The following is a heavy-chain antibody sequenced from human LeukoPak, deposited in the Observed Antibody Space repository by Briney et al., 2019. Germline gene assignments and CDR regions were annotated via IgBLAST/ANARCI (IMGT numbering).Heavy chain of an antibody. CDR1: GFTFSSYS. CDR3: ARDQDKVTPYYYGMDV. J-gene: IGHJ6*02. CDR2: ISSSSSYI. V-gene: IGHV3-21*01. Sequence: GGSLRLSCAASGFTFSSYSMNWVRQAPGKGLEWVSSISSSSSYIYYADSVKGRFTISRDNAKNSLYLQMNSLRAEDTAVYYCARDQDKVTPYYYGMDVWGQGTTATVSS. D-gene: IGHD2-15*01.